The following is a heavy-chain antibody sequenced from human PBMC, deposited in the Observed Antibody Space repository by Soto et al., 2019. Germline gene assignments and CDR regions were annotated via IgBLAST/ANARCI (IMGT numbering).Heavy chain of an antibody. Sequence: SLRLSCAASGFTFSSYAMHWVRQAPGKGLEWVAVISYDGSNKYYADSVKGRFTISRDNSKNTLYLQMNSLRAEDTAVYYCATPDGSYYDSSGYRFDYWGQGTLVTVSS. J-gene: IGHJ4*02. CDR3: ATPDGSYYDSSGYRFDY. CDR2: ISYDGSNK. V-gene: IGHV3-30-3*01. D-gene: IGHD3-22*01. CDR1: GFTFSSYA.